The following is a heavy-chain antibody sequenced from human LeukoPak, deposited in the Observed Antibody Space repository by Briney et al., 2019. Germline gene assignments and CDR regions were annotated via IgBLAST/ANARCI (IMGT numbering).Heavy chain of an antibody. J-gene: IGHJ4*02. CDR1: GGSFSGYY. CDR2: INHSGST. CDR3: ARVHSYGGNDY. V-gene: IGHV4-34*01. Sequence: SETLSLTRAVYGGSFSGYYWSWIRQPPGKGLEWIGEINHSGSTNYNPSLKSRVTISVDTSKNQFSLKLSSVTAADTAVYYCARVHSYGGNDYWGQGTLVTVSS. D-gene: IGHD5-18*01.